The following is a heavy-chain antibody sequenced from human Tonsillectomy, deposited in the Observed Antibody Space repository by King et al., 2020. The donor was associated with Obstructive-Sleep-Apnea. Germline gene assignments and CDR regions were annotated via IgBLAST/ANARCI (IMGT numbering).Heavy chain of an antibody. CDR3: ARDSGDSGSDSRPI. Sequence: VQLVESGGGLVQPGGSLRLSCAASGFTFSSYSMNWVRQAPGKGLEWVSYITSSSNTIYYADSVRGRFTISRDNAKNSLYLQMNSLRAEDTAVYYCARDSGDSGSDSRPIWGQGILVTVSS. V-gene: IGHV3-48*04. CDR2: ITSSSNTI. J-gene: IGHJ4*02. D-gene: IGHD5-12*01. CDR1: GFTFSSYS.